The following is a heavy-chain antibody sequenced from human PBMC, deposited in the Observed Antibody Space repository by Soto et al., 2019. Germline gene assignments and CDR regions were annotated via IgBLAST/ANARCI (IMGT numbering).Heavy chain of an antibody. D-gene: IGHD4-17*01. CDR3: ARGSRVTVTPEY. CDR2: INHSGST. J-gene: IGHJ4*02. CDR1: GGSFSGYY. Sequence: SETLSLTCAVYGGSFSGYYWSWIRQPPGKGLEWIGEINHSGSTNYNPSLKSRVTISVDTSKNQFSLKLSSVTAADTAVYYCARGSRVTVTPEYWGQGTLVTVSS. V-gene: IGHV4-34*01.